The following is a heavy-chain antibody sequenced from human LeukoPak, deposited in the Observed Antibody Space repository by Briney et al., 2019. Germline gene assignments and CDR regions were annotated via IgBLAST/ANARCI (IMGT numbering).Heavy chain of an antibody. V-gene: IGHV3-30*18. CDR2: ISYDGSNK. CDR1: GSTFSSYG. J-gene: IGHJ4*02. Sequence: GRSLRLSCAASGSTFSSYGMHWVRQAPGKGLEWVAVISYDGSNKYYADSVKGRFTISRDNSKNTLYLQMNSLRAEDTAVYYCAKALHGPDYYDSSGSIDYWGQGTLVTVSS. CDR3: AKALHGPDYYDSSGSIDY. D-gene: IGHD3-22*01.